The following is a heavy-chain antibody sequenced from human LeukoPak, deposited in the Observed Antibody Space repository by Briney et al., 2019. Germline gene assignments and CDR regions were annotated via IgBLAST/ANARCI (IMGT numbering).Heavy chain of an antibody. Sequence: GGSLRLSCAASGFTFSSYAMSWVRQAPGKGLEWVSAISGSGGSTYYADSVKGRFTISRDNSKNTLYLQMNSLRAEDTAVYYCAKDQFYYYDSSGIGPPFDYWGQGTLVTVSS. J-gene: IGHJ4*02. V-gene: IGHV3-23*01. CDR2: ISGSGGST. D-gene: IGHD3-22*01. CDR3: AKDQFYYYDSSGIGPPFDY. CDR1: GFTFSSYA.